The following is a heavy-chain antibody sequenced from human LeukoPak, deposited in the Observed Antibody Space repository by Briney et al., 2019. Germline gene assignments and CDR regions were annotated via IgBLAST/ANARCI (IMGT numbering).Heavy chain of an antibody. CDR3: ARRVATKPKYCFDS. V-gene: IGHV4-59*08. Sequence: SETLSLTCTVSGGSIGTYYWTWLRQPPGKALEWIGFVYYNGMTKYNPSLESRVTISLDASKNQFSLRLNSVTAADTAVYYCARRVATKPKYCFDSWGRGTLVTVSS. CDR1: GGSIGTYY. J-gene: IGHJ4*02. D-gene: IGHD5-24*01. CDR2: VYYNGMT.